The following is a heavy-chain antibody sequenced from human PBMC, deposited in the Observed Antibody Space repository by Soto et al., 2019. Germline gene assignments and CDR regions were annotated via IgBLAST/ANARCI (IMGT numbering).Heavy chain of an antibody. J-gene: IGHJ4*02. CDR3: AREKRITIFGVVIIGGPFDY. V-gene: IGHV4-30-4*01. Sequence: SETLSLTCTVSGGSISSGDYYWSWIRQPPGKGLEWIGYIYYSGSTYYNPSLKSRVTISVDTSKNQFSLKLSSVTAADTAVYYCAREKRITIFGVVIIGGPFDYWGQGTLVTVS. D-gene: IGHD3-3*01. CDR2: IYYSGST. CDR1: GGSISSGDYY.